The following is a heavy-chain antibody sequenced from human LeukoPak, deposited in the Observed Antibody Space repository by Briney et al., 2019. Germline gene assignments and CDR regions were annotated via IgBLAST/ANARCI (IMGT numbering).Heavy chain of an antibody. J-gene: IGHJ4*02. CDR3: ARSQLGGKYYFDY. CDR2: ISSSSSYI. CDR1: GFTFSSYS. V-gene: IGHV3-21*01. D-gene: IGHD7-27*01. Sequence: GGSLRLSCAASGFTFSSYSMNWVRQAPGKGLEWVSSISSSSSYIYYADSVKGRFTISRDNAKSSLYLQMNSLRAEDTAVYYCARSQLGGKYYFDYWGQGTLVTVSS.